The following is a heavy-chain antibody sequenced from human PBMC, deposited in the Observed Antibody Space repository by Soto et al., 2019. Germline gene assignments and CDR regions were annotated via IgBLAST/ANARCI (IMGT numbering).Heavy chain of an antibody. CDR2: IHYSGSS. Sequence: SATLSLTCPVSGGSLGRYYWSWIRHPPGKGLEWIGYIHYSGSSIYNPSLKSRVTIAVDTSKNQFSLKLSSVTAADTAVYYCARVGGSGRYNFDNWGQGTLVTVSA. J-gene: IGHJ4*02. CDR1: GGSLGRYY. CDR3: ARVGGSGRYNFDN. D-gene: IGHD6-19*01. V-gene: IGHV4-59*01.